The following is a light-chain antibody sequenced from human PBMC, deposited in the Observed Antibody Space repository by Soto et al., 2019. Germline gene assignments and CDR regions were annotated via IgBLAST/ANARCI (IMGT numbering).Light chain of an antibody. J-gene: IGKJ4*01. CDR2: GAS. CDR3: QQYYTWPLT. Sequence: EIVMTQSPATLSVSPGDRATLSCRANQSVNSNLAWYRQKRGQAPRLLIYGASTRATDIPARFSGSGSGAEFTLTISSLQSEDFSVYYCQQYYTWPLTFGGGTKVEIK. V-gene: IGKV3-15*01. CDR1: QSVNSN.